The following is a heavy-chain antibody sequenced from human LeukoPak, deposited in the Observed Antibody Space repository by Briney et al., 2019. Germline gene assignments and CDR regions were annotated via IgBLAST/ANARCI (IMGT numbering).Heavy chain of an antibody. D-gene: IGHD2-15*01. Sequence: PSETLSLTCTVSGGSISGYYWSWIRQPPGKGLEWIGYIYYSGSTNYNPSLKSRVTISVDTSKNQFSLKLSSVTAADTAVYYCARVADCSGGSCRAGFDYWGQGTLVTVSS. CDR2: IYYSGST. V-gene: IGHV4-59*01. CDR3: ARVADCSGGSCRAGFDY. J-gene: IGHJ4*02. CDR1: GGSISGYY.